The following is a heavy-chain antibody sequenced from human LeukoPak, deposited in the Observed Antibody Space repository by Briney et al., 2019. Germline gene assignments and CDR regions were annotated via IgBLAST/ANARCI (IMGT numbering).Heavy chain of an antibody. CDR2: ISSSSSYI. Sequence: GGSLRLSCAASGFTFSSYSMNWVRQAPGKGLEWDSSISSSSSYIYYADSVKGRFTISRDNAKNSLYLQMNSLRAEDTAVYYCAREYYDILTGYYSPLVDYWGQGTLVTVSS. CDR1: GFTFSSYS. CDR3: AREYYDILTGYYSPLVDY. J-gene: IGHJ4*02. V-gene: IGHV3-21*01. D-gene: IGHD3-9*01.